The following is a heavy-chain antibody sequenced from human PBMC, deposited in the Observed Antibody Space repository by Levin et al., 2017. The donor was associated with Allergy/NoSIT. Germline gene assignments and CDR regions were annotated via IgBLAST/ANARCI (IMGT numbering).Heavy chain of an antibody. CDR2: ISSTFEI. D-gene: IGHD3-10*01. J-gene: IGHJ4*02. CDR3: ARDKDGAFDH. V-gene: IGHV3-48*02. CDR1: EFVFRSYS. Sequence: GGSLRLSCAASEFVFRSYSMNWIRQAPGKGLEWIAYISSTFEIWYADSVKGRFTISRDNAKDSVYLQMNSLRDEDTAVYFCARDKDGAFDHWGQGTLVTVSS.